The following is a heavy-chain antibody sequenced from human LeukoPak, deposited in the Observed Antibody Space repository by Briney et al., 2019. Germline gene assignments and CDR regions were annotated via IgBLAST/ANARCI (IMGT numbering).Heavy chain of an antibody. CDR3: ARDKYYDRYFDS. Sequence: GGTLRLSCAASGFTFNSNWMSWVRQAPGKGLEWVANIKQDGSEKYYVDSVKGRFTISRDNAKNSLSLQMNSLRAEDTAVYYCARDKYYDRYFDSWGQGTLVTVSS. CDR2: IKQDGSEK. V-gene: IGHV3-7*01. CDR1: GFTFNSNW. D-gene: IGHD3-22*01. J-gene: IGHJ4*02.